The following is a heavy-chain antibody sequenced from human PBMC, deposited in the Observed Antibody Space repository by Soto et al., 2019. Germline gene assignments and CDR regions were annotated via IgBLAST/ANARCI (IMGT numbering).Heavy chain of an antibody. CDR1: GFTFSNAW. CDR2: IKSKTDGGTT. CDR3: TTVSIRGPYYYGMDV. V-gene: IGHV3-15*07. Sequence: EVQLVESVGGLVKPGGSLRLSCAASGFTFSNAWMNWVRQAPGKGLEWVGRIKSKTDGGTTDYAAPVKGRFTISRDDSKNTLYLQMNSLKTEHTAVYYCTTVSIRGPYYYGMDVWGQGTTVTVSS. D-gene: IGHD3-10*01. J-gene: IGHJ6*02.